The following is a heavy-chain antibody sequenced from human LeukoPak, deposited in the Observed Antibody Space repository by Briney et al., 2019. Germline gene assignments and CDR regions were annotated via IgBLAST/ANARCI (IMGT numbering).Heavy chain of an antibody. D-gene: IGHD3-10*02. J-gene: IGHJ4*02. CDR3: AKEFVRSYYYVFDY. V-gene: IGHV3-30*02. CDR2: IRNDGNEK. CDR1: GVTFSTYG. Sequence: GGSLRLSCAASGVTFSTYGILWVRQAPGKGVEWGAFIRNDGNEKYFADSVQGRFTISRDNSENTLYLQMNSLRTEDTALYYCAKEFVRSYYYVFDYWGQGTLVTVSS.